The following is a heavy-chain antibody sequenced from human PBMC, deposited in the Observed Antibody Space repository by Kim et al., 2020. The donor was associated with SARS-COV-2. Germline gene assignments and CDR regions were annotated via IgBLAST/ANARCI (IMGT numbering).Heavy chain of an antibody. V-gene: IGHV4-34*13. CDR3: ARGNWAAAGKRGWFDP. D-gene: IGHD6-13*01. J-gene: IGHJ5*02. Sequence: SLKGRVTISVDTSKNQFSLKLSSVTAADTAVYYCARGNWAAAGKRGWFDPWGQGTLVTVSS.